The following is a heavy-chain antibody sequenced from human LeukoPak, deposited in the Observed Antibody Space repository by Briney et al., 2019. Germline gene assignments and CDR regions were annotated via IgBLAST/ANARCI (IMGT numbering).Heavy chain of an antibody. CDR3: ARDAYGNGDFDY. D-gene: IGHD2-8*01. CDR1: GFTFRSYS. J-gene: IGHJ4*02. V-gene: IGHV3-21*01. CDR2: ISSSSSYI. Sequence: GSLLLSCAASGFTFRSYSMNWGRQAPGKGVEGVSSISSSSSYIYDADSVKGRFTISRDNAKNSLYLQMNSLRAEDTAVYYCARDAYGNGDFDYWGQGTLVTVSS.